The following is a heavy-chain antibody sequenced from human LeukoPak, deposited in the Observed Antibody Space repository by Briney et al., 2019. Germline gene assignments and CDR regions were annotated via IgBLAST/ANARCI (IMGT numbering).Heavy chain of an antibody. CDR1: GFTFSSYA. CDR2: IYNGGNT. Sequence: GSLRLSCAASGFTFSSYAMHWVRQAPGKGLEFIGFIYNGGNTNYNPSLKSRATISVDTSNNQFSLRLTSVTAADTAMYYCAAGPWELDFWGQGTLVTVSS. J-gene: IGHJ4*02. V-gene: IGHV4-4*09. CDR3: AAGPWELDF. D-gene: IGHD1-26*01.